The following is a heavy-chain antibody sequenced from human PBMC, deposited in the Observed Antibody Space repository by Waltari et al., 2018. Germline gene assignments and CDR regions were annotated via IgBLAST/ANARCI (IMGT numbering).Heavy chain of an antibody. CDR2: IRSKRYSYLK. V-gene: IGHV3-73*01. Sequence: EVQLVESGGGFVQPGGSLKLSCEASGFSFSDSSMHWVRQTSGKGPEWLGSIRSKRYSYLKTHAASVRGRFTSSRDDSKNTAYLQMNSLKIDDTAVYFCARGPDLAICRSGSCQFDYWGQGTLVTVSS. D-gene: IGHD2-15*01. J-gene: IGHJ4*02. CDR1: GFSFSDSS. CDR3: ARGPDLAICRSGSCQFDY.